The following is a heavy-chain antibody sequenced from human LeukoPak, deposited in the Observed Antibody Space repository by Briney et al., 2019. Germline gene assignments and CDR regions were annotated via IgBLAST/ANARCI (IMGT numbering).Heavy chain of an antibody. D-gene: IGHD4-23*01. CDR3: VREGNEVLTKNFDS. CDR1: GYPFTTWE. J-gene: IGHJ4*02. Sequence: ASVKVSCKTSGYPFTTWEINWVRQAAGQGLEWMGWVHPNGGNTAYAQKFQGRVTMTRDTSISTAYMELSSLISDDTAMYYCVREGNEVLTKNFDSWGQGTLVTVSS. CDR2: VHPNGGNT. V-gene: IGHV1-8*01.